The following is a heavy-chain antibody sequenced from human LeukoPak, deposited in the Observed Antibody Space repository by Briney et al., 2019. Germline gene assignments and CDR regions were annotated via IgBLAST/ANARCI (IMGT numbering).Heavy chain of an antibody. CDR3: ARWEGLTIFGVVTRESWFDP. V-gene: IGHV4-59*01. CDR2: IYYSGSI. Sequence: PSETLSLTCTVSGGSISSYYWSWIRQPPGKGLEWIGYIYYSGSINYNPSLKSRVTISVDTSKNQFSLKLSSVTAADTAVYYCARWEGLTIFGVVTRESWFDPWGQGTLVTVSS. CDR1: GGSISSYY. D-gene: IGHD3-3*01. J-gene: IGHJ5*02.